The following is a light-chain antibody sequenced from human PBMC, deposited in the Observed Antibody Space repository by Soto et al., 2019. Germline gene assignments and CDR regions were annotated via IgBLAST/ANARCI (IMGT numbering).Light chain of an antibody. V-gene: IGKV3-11*01. CDR1: QIVSSY. CDR3: QQRNNSPRT. Sequence: EILLTQSPTSLSSSPGDIATLSCGASQIVSSYLAWYQQKPGQAPRLLIYAASNMHTGVPSRFSGSGSGTDFTLTISSLQPEDFAAYYCQQRNNSPRTFGPGTKVDIK. CDR2: AAS. J-gene: IGKJ3*01.